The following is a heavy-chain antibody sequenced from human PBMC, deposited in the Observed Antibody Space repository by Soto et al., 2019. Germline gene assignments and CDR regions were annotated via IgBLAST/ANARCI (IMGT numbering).Heavy chain of an antibody. Sequence: GGSLRLSCAASGFTFSSYAMSWVRQAPGKGLEWVSAISGSGGSTYYADSVKGRFTISRDNSKNTLYLQMNSLRAEDTALYYCARAVSSCCFDYWGQGTLVTVSS. CDR1: GFTFSSYA. J-gene: IGHJ4*02. D-gene: IGHD6-13*01. V-gene: IGHV3-23*01. CDR3: ARAVSSCCFDY. CDR2: ISGSGGST.